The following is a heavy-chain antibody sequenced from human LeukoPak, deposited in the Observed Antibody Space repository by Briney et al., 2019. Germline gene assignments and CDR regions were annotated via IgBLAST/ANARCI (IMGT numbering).Heavy chain of an antibody. Sequence: GGSLRLSCAAPGFTFSSYNMNWVRQAPGKGLEWVSSISSSSSYIYYADSVKGRFTISRDNAKNSLYLQMNSLRAEDTAVYYCAREGSYGPLYYFDYWGQGTLVTVSS. D-gene: IGHD4-17*01. CDR3: AREGSYGPLYYFDY. J-gene: IGHJ4*02. CDR1: GFTFSSYN. CDR2: ISSSSSYI. V-gene: IGHV3-21*01.